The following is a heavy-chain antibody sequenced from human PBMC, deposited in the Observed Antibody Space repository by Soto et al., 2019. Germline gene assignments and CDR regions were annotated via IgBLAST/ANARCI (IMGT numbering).Heavy chain of an antibody. J-gene: IGHJ5*02. CDR1: GGSISSYY. Sequence: SETLSLTCTVSGGSISSYYWSWIRQPPGKGLEWIGYIYYSGSTNYNPSLKSRVTISVDTSKNQFSLKLSSVTAADTAVYYCARGDPYYYGSGSYSAWFDPWGQGTLVTVSS. CDR3: ARGDPYYYGSGSYSAWFDP. D-gene: IGHD3-10*01. CDR2: IYYSGST. V-gene: IGHV4-59*01.